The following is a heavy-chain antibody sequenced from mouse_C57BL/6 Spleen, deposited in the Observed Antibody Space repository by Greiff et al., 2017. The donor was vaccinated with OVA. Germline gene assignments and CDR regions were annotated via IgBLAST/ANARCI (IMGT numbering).Heavy chain of an antibody. CDR3: TRRGWGDYYAMDY. D-gene: IGHD3-3*01. CDR2: IDPETGGT. Sequence: QVQLQQSGAELVRPGASVTLSCKASGYTFTDYEMHWVKQTPVHGLEWIGAIDPETGGTAYNQKFKGKAILTADKSSSTAYMELRSLTSEDSAVYYCTRRGWGDYYAMDYWGQGTSVTVSS. V-gene: IGHV1-15*01. J-gene: IGHJ4*01. CDR1: GYTFTDYE.